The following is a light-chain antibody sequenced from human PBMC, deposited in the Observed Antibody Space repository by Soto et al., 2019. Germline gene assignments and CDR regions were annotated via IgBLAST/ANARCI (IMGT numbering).Light chain of an antibody. CDR3: QHQGT. CDR1: QSVSSSY. V-gene: IGKV3-20*01. CDR2: GAS. Sequence: EIVLTQSPGTPSLSPGERATLSCRASQSVSSSYLAWYQQRPGQAPRLLIYGASSRATGIPDRFSGSGSGTDFTLTISRLEPEDFAVYYCQHQGTFGQGTRLEIK. J-gene: IGKJ5*01.